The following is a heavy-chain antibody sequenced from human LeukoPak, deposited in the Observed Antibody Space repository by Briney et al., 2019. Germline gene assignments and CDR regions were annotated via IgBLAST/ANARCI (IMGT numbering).Heavy chain of an antibody. CDR3: AREAKQLDSRDYYYMDV. Sequence: PSETLSLTCTVSGGSISSSSYYWGWIRQPPGKGLEWIGAIHYSGSTYYNPSLKSRVTISVDTSKNQFSLKLSSVTAADTAVYYCAREAKQLDSRDYYYMDVWGKGTTVTVSS. V-gene: IGHV4-39*07. J-gene: IGHJ6*03. CDR2: IHYSGST. D-gene: IGHD6-6*01. CDR1: GGSISSSSYY.